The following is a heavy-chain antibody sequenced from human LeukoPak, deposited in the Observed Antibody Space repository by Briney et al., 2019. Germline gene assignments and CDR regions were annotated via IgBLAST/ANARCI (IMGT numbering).Heavy chain of an antibody. CDR3: ARGPYYYRSGSYYFDY. CDR2: ISAYNGNT. D-gene: IGHD3-10*01. Sequence: ASVKVSCKASGYTFTSYGISWVRQAPGQGLEWMGCISAYNGNTNYAQKLQGRVTMTTDTSTSTAYMELRSLRSDDTAVYYCARGPYYYRSGSYYFDYWGQGTLVTVSS. CDR1: GYTFTSYG. V-gene: IGHV1-18*01. J-gene: IGHJ4*02.